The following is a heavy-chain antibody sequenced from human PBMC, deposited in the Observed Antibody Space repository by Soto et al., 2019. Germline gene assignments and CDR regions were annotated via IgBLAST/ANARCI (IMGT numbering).Heavy chain of an antibody. J-gene: IGHJ5*02. D-gene: IGHD3-3*02. V-gene: IGHV1-8*01. Sequence: QVQLVQPGAEVRKPGASVKVSCKASGDIFTNFDFNWVRQATGQGLEWIGWMRANSGDTGHDQKFQGRVRMTRDTSMTTSYMDLSRLRSEDTAVYYCARYIYGQGFQAWGQRTLVFVCS. CDR1: GDIFTNFD. CDR3: ARYIYGQGFQA. CDR2: MRANSGDT.